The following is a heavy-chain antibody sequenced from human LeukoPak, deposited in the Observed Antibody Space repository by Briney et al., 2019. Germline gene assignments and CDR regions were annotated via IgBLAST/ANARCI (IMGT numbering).Heavy chain of an antibody. CDR3: AKDKYYDSSGYYYFDY. CDR2: ISWNSGSI. V-gene: IGHV3-9*01. CDR1: RFTFDDYA. Sequence: GGSLRLSCAASRFTFDDYAMHWARQAPGKGLEWVSGISWNSGSIGYADSVKGRFTISRDNAKNSLYLQMNSLRAEDTALYYCAKDKYYDSSGYYYFDYWGQGTLVTVSS. D-gene: IGHD3-22*01. J-gene: IGHJ4*02.